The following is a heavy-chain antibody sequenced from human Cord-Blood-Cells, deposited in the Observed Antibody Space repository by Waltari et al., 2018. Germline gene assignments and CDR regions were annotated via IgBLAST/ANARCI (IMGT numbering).Heavy chain of an antibody. CDR2: INDSGST. CDR3: ARSSSIAARGWDY. D-gene: IGHD6-6*01. J-gene: IGHJ4*02. Sequence: QVQLQQWAAGLLKPSETLSLTCAVYGGSFSGYYRSWLRQPPGKGLEWTGEINDSGSTNYNPSLKSRVTISVDTSKNQVSLKLSSMTAADTAVYYWARSSSIAARGWDYWGQGTLVTVSS. CDR1: GGSFSGYY. V-gene: IGHV4-34*01.